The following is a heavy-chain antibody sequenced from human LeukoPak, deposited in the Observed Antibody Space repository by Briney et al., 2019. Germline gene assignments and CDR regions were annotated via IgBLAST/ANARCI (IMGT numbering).Heavy chain of an antibody. CDR2: ISGSGGST. Sequence: HPGGSLRLSCAASGFTFSSYAMSWVRQAPGKGLEWVSAISGSGGSTYYADSVKGRFTISRDNSKNTLYLQMNSLRAEDTAVYYCAAAYRTVTTVRDYWGQGTLVTVSS. D-gene: IGHD4-17*01. J-gene: IGHJ4*02. CDR3: AAAYRTVTTVRDY. V-gene: IGHV3-23*01. CDR1: GFTFSSYA.